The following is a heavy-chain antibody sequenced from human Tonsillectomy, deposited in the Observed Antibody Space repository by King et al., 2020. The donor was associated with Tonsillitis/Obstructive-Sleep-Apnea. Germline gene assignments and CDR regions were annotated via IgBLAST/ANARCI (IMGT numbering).Heavy chain of an antibody. Sequence: QLQESGPGLVKPSETLSLTCTVSGGSISSSSYYWGWIRQPPGKGLEWIGSIYYSGSTYYNPSLKSRVTISVDTSKNQFSLKLSSVTAADTAVYYCAILWDIVVVVAAKGAFDIWGQGTMVTVSS. CDR1: GGSISSSSYY. J-gene: IGHJ3*02. V-gene: IGHV4-39*01. CDR2: IYYSGST. CDR3: AILWDIVVVVAAKGAFDI. D-gene: IGHD2-15*01.